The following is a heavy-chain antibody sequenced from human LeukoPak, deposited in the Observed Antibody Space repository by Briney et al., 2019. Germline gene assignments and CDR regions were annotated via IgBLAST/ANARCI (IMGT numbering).Heavy chain of an antibody. D-gene: IGHD3-3*01. J-gene: IGHJ4*02. CDR1: GFTFSSYW. V-gene: IGHV3-7*01. Sequence: GGSLRLSCAASGFTFSSYWISWVRQAPGKGLEWVANIKQDGSEKYYVDSVKGRFTISRDNAKNSLYLQMNSLRAEDTAVYYCAREGEITIFGVATGGQGTLVTVSS. CDR3: AREGEITIFGVAT. CDR2: IKQDGSEK.